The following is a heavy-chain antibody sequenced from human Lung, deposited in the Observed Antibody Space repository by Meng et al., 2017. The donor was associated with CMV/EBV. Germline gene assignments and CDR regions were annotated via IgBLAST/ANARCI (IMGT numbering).Heavy chain of an antibody. CDR2: ISTDGSDT. V-gene: IGHV3-74*01. Sequence: GQVGGAGGGFVRPGGFRGLSVAASGFTFRNSWMHWVRQVPGEGLVWVSRISTDGSDTSYADSVKGRFTISRDNAKNTLYLQMNSLRGDDTAVYFCVRGVAESLGWEMGYWGQGALVTVSS. CDR1: GFTFRNSW. CDR3: VRGVAESLGWEMGY. J-gene: IGHJ4*02. D-gene: IGHD7-27*01.